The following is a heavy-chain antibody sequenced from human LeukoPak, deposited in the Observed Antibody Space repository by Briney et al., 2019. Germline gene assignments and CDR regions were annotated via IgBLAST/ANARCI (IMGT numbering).Heavy chain of an antibody. CDR1: GNSISNYA. CDR3: TTRACHAGGCSSSFYYYYGLHF. V-gene: IGHV1-69*13. D-gene: IGHD3-16*01. J-gene: IGHJ6*02. CDR2: IIPIFGTA. Sequence: SVKVSCKASGNSISNYAVSWVRQAPGQGFEWTGGIIPIFGTADYAQKFQGRVTITADQSTSTTYMALSSLKSEDTATYYCTTRACHAGGCSSSFYYYYGLHFWGQGTTVSVSS.